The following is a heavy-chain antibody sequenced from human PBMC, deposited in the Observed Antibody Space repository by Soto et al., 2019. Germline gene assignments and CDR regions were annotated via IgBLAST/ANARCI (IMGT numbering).Heavy chain of an antibody. D-gene: IGHD2-15*01. J-gene: IGHJ4*02. Sequence: SETLSLTCTVSGGSITTYYWSWIRQPPGKGLEWIGYVYYSGSTEYNPSLESRVTISADTSKNQFSLRVTSVTAADTAVYYCAQYSRSAAHVRTLDCGGQGMMVTV. CDR2: VYYSGST. CDR3: AQYSRSAAHVRTLDC. CDR1: GGSITTYY. V-gene: IGHV4-59*01.